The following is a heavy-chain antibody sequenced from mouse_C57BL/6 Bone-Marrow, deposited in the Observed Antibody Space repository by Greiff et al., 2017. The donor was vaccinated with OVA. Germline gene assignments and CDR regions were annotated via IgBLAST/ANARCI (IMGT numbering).Heavy chain of an antibody. CDR2: IYPRSGNT. V-gene: IGHV1-81*01. J-gene: IGHJ1*03. CDR1: GYTFTSYG. Sequence: QVQLKESGAELARPGASVKLSCKASGYTFTSYGIGWVKQRTGPGLGWVGEIYPRSGNTYYNEKFKGKATLTADKYTSIAYMELRSLTVEDSAVYVCAIRYFEVWGTGTTVTVSS. CDR3: AIRYFEV.